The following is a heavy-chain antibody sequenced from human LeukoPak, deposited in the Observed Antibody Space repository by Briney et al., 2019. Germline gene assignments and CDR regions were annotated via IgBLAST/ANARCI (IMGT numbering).Heavy chain of an antibody. CDR2: IFPIFGTA. J-gene: IGHJ4*02. CDR3: AGDDYDSSGYCY. Sequence: ASVKVSCKASGGTFSSYAISWVRQAPGQGLEWMGGIFPIFGTANYAQKFQGRVTITADESTSTAYMELSSLRSEDTAVYYCAGDDYDSSGYCYWGQGTLVTVSS. V-gene: IGHV1-69*13. CDR1: GGTFSSYA. D-gene: IGHD3-22*01.